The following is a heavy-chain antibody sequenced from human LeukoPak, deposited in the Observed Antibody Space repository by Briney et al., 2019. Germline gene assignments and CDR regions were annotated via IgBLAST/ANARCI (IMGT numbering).Heavy chain of an antibody. CDR1: GGSISSSSYY. D-gene: IGHD4-23*01. Sequence: SETLSLTCTVSGGSISSSSYYWGWIRQPPGKGLEWIGSIYYSGSTYYNPSLKSRVTISVDTSKNQFSLKLSSVTAADTAVYYCAWHGLYYGGPQGYWGQGTLVTVSS. J-gene: IGHJ4*02. CDR3: AWHGLYYGGPQGY. V-gene: IGHV4-39*01. CDR2: IYYSGST.